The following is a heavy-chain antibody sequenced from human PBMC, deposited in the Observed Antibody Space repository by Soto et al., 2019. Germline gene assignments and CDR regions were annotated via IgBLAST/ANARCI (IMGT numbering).Heavy chain of an antibody. D-gene: IGHD3-10*02. J-gene: IGHJ4*02. V-gene: IGHV3-11*06. CDR1: GFTFSDYY. CDR2: SSNSGTYT. CDR3: ARSGDNYNVLDY. Sequence: PGGSLRLSCVGSGFTFSDYYMSWVRQAPGKGLEWLSYSSNSGTYTKYAGSVKGRFSISRDNAKNPLHLQINSLRGEDTAVYYCARSGDNYNVLDYWGQGTPVTVSS.